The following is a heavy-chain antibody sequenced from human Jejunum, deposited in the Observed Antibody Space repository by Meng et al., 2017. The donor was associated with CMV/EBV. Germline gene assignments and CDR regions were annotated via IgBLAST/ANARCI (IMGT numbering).Heavy chain of an antibody. Sequence: SIRGNHGWSWVRQTPGKGLVWIAEISPTEAINYNPSLKSRVTISRDRSKNQFSLTVTSVTAADTAVYYCVRGRCTRTSCYTGAFDYWGQGTQVTVSS. D-gene: IGHD2-2*02. J-gene: IGHJ4*02. CDR2: ISPTEAI. V-gene: IGHV4-4*02. CDR1: SIRGNHG. CDR3: VRGRCTRTSCYTGAFDY.